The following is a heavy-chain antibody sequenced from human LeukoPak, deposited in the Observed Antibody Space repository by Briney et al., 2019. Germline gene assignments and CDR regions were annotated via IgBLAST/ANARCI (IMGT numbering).Heavy chain of an antibody. CDR1: GYTFTSYD. Sequence: ASVKVSCKASGYTFTSYDINWVRQATGQGLEWMGWMNPNSGNTGYAQKFQGRVTITRNTSISTAYMELSSLRSEDTAVYYCARGHRRYYYGSGSPLSGYWGQGTLVTVSS. CDR3: ARGHRRYYYGSGSPLSGY. CDR2: MNPNSGNT. V-gene: IGHV1-8*03. J-gene: IGHJ4*02. D-gene: IGHD3-10*01.